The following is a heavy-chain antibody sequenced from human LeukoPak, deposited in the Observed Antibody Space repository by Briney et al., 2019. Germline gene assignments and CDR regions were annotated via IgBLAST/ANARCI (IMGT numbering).Heavy chain of an antibody. CDR1: GGAFSGYY. CDR3: ARARYSGSWNDY. CDR2: INHSGST. D-gene: IGHD6-13*01. Sequence: SETLSLTCAVYGGAFSGYYWNWIRQPPGNGLEWIGEINHSGSTKYNPSLKSRVTISGDTSKNQFSLKLSSVTAADTALYYCARARYSGSWNDYWGQGTLVTVSS. V-gene: IGHV4-34*01. J-gene: IGHJ4*02.